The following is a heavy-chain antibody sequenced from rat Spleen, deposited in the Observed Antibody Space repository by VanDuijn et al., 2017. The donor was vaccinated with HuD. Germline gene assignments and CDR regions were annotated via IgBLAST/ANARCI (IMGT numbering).Heavy chain of an antibody. Sequence: QVQLRESGPGLVQPSQTLSLTCTVSGFSLTSYHVHWVRQPPGKGLEWMGVMWNGGDTSYNSALKSRLSISRDTSKSQVFLKMSSLQTEDTATYYCARDHSYWGSYYPGGFAYWGQGTLVTVSS. CDR3: ARDHSYWGSYYPGGFAY. CDR2: MWNGGDT. D-gene: IGHD1-12*02. J-gene: IGHJ3*01. V-gene: IGHV2-32*01. CDR1: GFSLTSYH.